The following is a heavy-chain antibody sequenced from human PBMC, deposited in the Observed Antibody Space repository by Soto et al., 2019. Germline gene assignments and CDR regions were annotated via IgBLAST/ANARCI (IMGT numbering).Heavy chain of an antibody. CDR1: GFTFGDYA. J-gene: IGHJ5*02. Sequence: GGSLRLSCTASGFTFGDYAMSWVRQAPGKGLEWVGFIRSKAYGGTTEYAASVKGRFTISRDDSKSIAYLQMNSLKTEDTAVYYWTRTVVRGTYYYGSGSYHNWFDPWGQGTLVTVSS. CDR2: IRSKAYGGTT. D-gene: IGHD3-10*01. V-gene: IGHV3-49*04. CDR3: TRTVVRGTYYYGSGSYHNWFDP.